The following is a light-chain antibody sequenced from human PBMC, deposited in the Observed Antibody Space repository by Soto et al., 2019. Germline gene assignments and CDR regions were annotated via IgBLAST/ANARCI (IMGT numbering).Light chain of an antibody. CDR2: GSS. J-gene: IGKJ2*01. CDR3: QQYGSSPPYT. CDR1: QSVSNNY. V-gene: IGKV3-20*01. Sequence: EVILTQSPGTLSLSPGDRATLSCRASQSVSNNYLAWYQEKPGQAPRLLIFGSSDRATGITDRFSGSGSGTYLTLTISRLEPEDFAVYYCQQYGSSPPYTFGQGTNLEIK.